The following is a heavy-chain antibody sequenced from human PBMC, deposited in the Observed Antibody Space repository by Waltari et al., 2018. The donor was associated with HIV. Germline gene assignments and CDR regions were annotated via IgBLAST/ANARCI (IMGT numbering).Heavy chain of an antibody. CDR3: ARERFGSSYFGY. Sequence: EVQLVESGGGLVQPGGSLRLSRAASGFTFSGYALNWVRQAPGKGLEWVSYISSSSTTINYADSVKGRFTISRDNAKNLLYLQMSSLRAEDTAVYFCARERFGSSYFGYWGQGTLVTVSS. CDR2: ISSSSTTI. CDR1: GFTFSGYA. V-gene: IGHV3-48*03. D-gene: IGHD6-6*01. J-gene: IGHJ4*02.